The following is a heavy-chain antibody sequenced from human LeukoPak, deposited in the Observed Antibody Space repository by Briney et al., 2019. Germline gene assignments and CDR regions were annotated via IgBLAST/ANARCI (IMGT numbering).Heavy chain of an antibody. V-gene: IGHV4-31*03. CDR2: ISYSGST. J-gene: IGHJ5*02. Sequence: SETLSLTCTVSGGSISSGGEYWSWIRQHPGKGLEWIGYISYSGSTDYNPSPKSRVSISVDMSKNHFSLKLSSVTAADTAVYYCAREGTPYNWFDPWGQGTLVTVSS. CDR1: GGSISSGGEY. CDR3: AREGTPYNWFDP.